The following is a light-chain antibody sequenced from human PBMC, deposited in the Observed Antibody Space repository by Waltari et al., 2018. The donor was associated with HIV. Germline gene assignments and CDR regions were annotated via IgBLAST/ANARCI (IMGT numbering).Light chain of an antibody. CDR1: ELPKAY. V-gene: IGLV3-25*03. J-gene: IGLJ3*02. CDR2: KDS. CDR3: QSVDSSGMYRV. Sequence: SYELTQPPSVSVSPGQTARITCSGDELPKAYGYWYQQKPGQAPVLVIYKDSERPSAIPERFSGSSSGTTVMLTISGVQAEDEADYYCQSVDSSGMYRVFGGGTKLTVL.